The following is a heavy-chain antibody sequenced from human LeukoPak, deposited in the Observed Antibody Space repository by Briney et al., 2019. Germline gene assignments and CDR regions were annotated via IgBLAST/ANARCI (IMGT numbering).Heavy chain of an antibody. CDR2: IYYSGST. CDR3: ARERTGCFDY. Sequence: SETLSLTCTVAGGSISSYYWSWIRQPPGKGLEWIGYIYYSGSTNYNPSLKSRVTISVDTSKNQFSLKLSSVTAADTAVYYCARERTGCFDYWGQGTLVTVSS. J-gene: IGHJ4*02. CDR1: GGSISSYY. D-gene: IGHD3-9*01. V-gene: IGHV4-59*12.